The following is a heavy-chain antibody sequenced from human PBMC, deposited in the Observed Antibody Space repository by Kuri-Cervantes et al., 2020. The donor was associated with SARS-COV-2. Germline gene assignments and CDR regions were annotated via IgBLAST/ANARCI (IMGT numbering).Heavy chain of an antibody. CDR2: IYHSGST. D-gene: IGHD4-11*01. J-gene: IGHJ4*02. V-gene: IGHV4-38-2*01. Sequence: SQTLSLTCAVSGYSISSGYYWGWIRQPPGKGLEWIGNIYHSGSTYYNPSLKSRVTISVDTSKNQFSLKLSSVTAADTAVYYCARLDSNSDYWGQGTLVTVSS. CDR3: ARLDSNSDY. CDR1: GYSISSGYY.